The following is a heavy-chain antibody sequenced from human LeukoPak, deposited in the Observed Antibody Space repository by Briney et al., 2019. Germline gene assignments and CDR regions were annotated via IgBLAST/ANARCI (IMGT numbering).Heavy chain of an antibody. CDR1: GFTFISYG. CDR2: ISKDGSDK. D-gene: IGHD2-8*01. Sequence: GGSLRLSCAASGFTFISYGIHWVRQAPGKGLEWVAVISKDGSDKKYADSVKGQFIISRDNSKNTLYLQMNSLRAEDTAVYYCAKEYDGYWGQGTLVTVSS. V-gene: IGHV3-30*18. CDR3: AKEYDGY. J-gene: IGHJ4*02.